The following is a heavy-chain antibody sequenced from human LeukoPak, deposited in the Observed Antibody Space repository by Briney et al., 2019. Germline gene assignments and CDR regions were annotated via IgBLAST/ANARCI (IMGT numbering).Heavy chain of an antibody. Sequence: GGSLGLSCAASGFIFSSCAMHWVRQAPGKGLEWVAVISYGGSNKYYADSVKGRFTISRGNSKNTLYLQMNSLRAEDTAVYYCARDYRPANWGSSAFDIWGQGTMVTVSS. CDR1: GFIFSSCA. V-gene: IGHV3-30-3*01. CDR2: ISYGGSNK. CDR3: ARDYRPANWGSSAFDI. D-gene: IGHD7-27*01. J-gene: IGHJ3*02.